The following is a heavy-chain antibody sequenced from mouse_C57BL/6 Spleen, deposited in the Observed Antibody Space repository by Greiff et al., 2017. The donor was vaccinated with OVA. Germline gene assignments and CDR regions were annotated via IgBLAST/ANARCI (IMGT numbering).Heavy chain of an antibody. CDR3: ARSNYSNYPFAY. CDR2: IYPRSGNT. D-gene: IGHD2-5*01. Sequence: VPRVESGAELARPGASVKLSCKASGYTFTSYGISWVKQRTGQGLEWIGEIYPRSGNTYYNEKFKGKATLTADKSSSTAYMELRSLTSEDSAVYFCARSNYSNYPFAYWGQGTLVTVSA. J-gene: IGHJ3*01. CDR1: GYTFTSYG. V-gene: IGHV1-81*01.